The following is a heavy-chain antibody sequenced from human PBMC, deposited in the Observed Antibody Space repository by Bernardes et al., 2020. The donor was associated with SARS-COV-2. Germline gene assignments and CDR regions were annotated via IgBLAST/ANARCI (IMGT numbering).Heavy chain of an antibody. J-gene: IGHJ4*02. CDR3: ATSPLLRWFGEPLRN. CDR2: INPKSGGT. Sequence: ASVKVSCKASGYTFTGHYVHWVRQAPGQGLEWMGWINPKSGGTNYGQKFQARITMTRDTSINTAYMEVDRLRYDDTAVYYCATSPLLRWFGEPLRNWGQGALVTVSS. CDR1: GYTFTGHY. D-gene: IGHD3-10*01. V-gene: IGHV1-2*02.